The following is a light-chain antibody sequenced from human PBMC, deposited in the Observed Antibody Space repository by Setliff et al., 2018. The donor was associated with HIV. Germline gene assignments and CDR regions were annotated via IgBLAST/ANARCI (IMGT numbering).Light chain of an antibody. CDR3: NSYSSSSTVL. CDR1: SSDVGAYNY. Sequence: QSALTQPASVSGSPGQSITISCTGTSSDVGAYNYVSWYQQHPGKVPKLLIYDVTKRPSGVSNRFSGSKSGNTASLTISGLQAEDEADYYCNSYSSSSTVLFGGGTKVTVL. CDR2: DVT. V-gene: IGLV2-14*03. J-gene: IGLJ2*01.